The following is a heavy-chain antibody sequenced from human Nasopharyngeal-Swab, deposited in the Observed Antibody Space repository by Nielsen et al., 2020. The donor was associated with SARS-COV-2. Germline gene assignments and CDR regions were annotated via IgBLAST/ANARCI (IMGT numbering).Heavy chain of an antibody. V-gene: IGHV3-48*04. CDR3: ASEHPAEYALDV. J-gene: IGHJ6*02. CDR2: ISGSSGTI. Sequence: AGSLTLSCAVSGFSAYDMNWVRQAPGKGPEWPSYISGSSGTIYYADSVKGRFTISRDNAKKSLFLQMNSLRAEDTAVYYCASEHPAEYALDVWGLGTTVTVS. CDR1: GFSAYD.